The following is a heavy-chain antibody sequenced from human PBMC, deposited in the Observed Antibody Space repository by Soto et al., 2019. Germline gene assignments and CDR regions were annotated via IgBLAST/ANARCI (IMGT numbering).Heavy chain of an antibody. Sequence: SETLSLTCGVSGGSISSSNWWSWVRQPPGKGLEWIGEIYHSGSTNYNPSLKSRVTVSVDKSKNQFSLQWSSLKASDTAMYYCARRYCSSTSCYSGPFDYWGQGTLVTVSS. J-gene: IGHJ4*02. D-gene: IGHD2-2*01. V-gene: IGHV4-4*02. CDR1: GGSISSSNW. CDR3: ARRYCSSTSCYSGPFDY. CDR2: IYHSGST.